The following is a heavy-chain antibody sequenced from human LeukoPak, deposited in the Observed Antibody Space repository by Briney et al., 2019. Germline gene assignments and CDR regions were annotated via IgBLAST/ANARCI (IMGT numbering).Heavy chain of an antibody. CDR1: GGSISGYF. D-gene: IGHD3-22*01. J-gene: IGHJ4*02. CDR3: ARGGDGWLLLFDY. CDR2: IYSSGSN. Sequence: SETLSLTCTVSGGSISGYFWSWLRQPAGKGLEWIGRIYSSGSNNYNPSLKSRVTMSLDTSKNHFSLNLSSVTAADTAVYYCARGGDGWLLLFDYWGQGTLVTVSS. V-gene: IGHV4-4*07.